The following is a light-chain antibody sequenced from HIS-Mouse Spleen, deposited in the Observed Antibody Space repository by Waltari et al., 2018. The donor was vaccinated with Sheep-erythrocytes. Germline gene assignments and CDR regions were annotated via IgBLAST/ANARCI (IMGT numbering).Light chain of an antibody. Sequence: QSALTQPASASGSPGPSITISCTGTSSCVRGLNLVPAYQQHPGKAPKLMIYEGSKRPSGVSNRFSGSKSGNTASLTISGLQAEDEADYYCCSYAGSSTPWVFGGGTKLTVL. CDR2: EGS. V-gene: IGLV2-23*01. J-gene: IGLJ3*02. CDR1: SSCVRGLNL. CDR3: CSYAGSSTPWV.